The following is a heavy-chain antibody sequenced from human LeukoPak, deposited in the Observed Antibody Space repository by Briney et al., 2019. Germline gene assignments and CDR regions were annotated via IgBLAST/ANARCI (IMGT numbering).Heavy chain of an antibody. CDR2: ISGSGGST. CDR3: GKRLVGGTNFDY. V-gene: IGHV3-23*01. D-gene: IGHD1-26*01. CDR1: GFTFSSYA. Sequence: GGSLRLSCAASGFTFSSYAMSWVRQAPGKGLEWVSAISGSGGSTYYADSVKGRFTISRDNSKNTLYLQMNSLRAEDTAVYYCGKRLVGGTNFDYWGQGTLVTVSS. J-gene: IGHJ4*02.